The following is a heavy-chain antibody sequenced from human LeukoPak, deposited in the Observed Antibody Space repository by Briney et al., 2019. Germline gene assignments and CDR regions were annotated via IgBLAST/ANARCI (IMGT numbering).Heavy chain of an antibody. Sequence: SETLSLTCTVSGGSISSHYWSWIRQPPGKGLEWIGYIYYSGSTNYNPSLKSRVPISVDTSKNQFSLKLSSVTAADTAVYYCARVGIAARNYYYYYMDVWGKGTTVTVSS. CDR3: ARVGIAARNYYYYYMDV. V-gene: IGHV4-59*11. J-gene: IGHJ6*03. D-gene: IGHD6-6*01. CDR1: GGSISSHY. CDR2: IYYSGST.